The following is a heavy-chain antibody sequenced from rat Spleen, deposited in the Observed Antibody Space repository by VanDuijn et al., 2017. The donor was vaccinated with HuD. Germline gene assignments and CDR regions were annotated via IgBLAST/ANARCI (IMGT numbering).Heavy chain of an antibody. CDR2: ISYEGSST. J-gene: IGHJ4*01. D-gene: IGHD1-2*01. CDR1: GFTFSDYY. V-gene: IGHV5-22*01. Sequence: EVQLVESGGGLVQPGRSLNLSCAASGFTFSDYYMAWVRQAPKKGLEWVASISYEGSSTYYGDSVKGRFTISRDNAKSTLYLQMNSLRSEDTATYYCARPDSSLYVMDAWGQGASVTVSS. CDR3: ARPDSSLYVMDA.